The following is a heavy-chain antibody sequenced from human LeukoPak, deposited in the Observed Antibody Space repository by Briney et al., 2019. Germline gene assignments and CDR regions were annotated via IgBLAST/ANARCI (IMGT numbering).Heavy chain of an antibody. D-gene: IGHD2-15*01. CDR1: GFIFSSYS. V-gene: IGHV3-21*01. CDR2: ISSSSSYV. Sequence: GGSLRLSCAASGFIFSSYSVNWVRQAPGKGLEWVSSISSSSSYVYYADSVKGRFTISRDSAENSLYLQMNSLRAEDTAVYYCARGPDCSGGSCAGDYFDYWGQGTRVTVSS. CDR3: ARGPDCSGGSCAGDYFDY. J-gene: IGHJ4*02.